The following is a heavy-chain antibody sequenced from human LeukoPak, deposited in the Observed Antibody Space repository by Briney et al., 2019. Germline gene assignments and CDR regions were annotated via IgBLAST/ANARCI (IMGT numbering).Heavy chain of an antibody. D-gene: IGHD2-15*01. Sequence: PGGSLRLSCAVSGFTLTNHGVSWVRQAPGKGLEWVSVISNNGGYTYYADSVQGRFTISRDNSKSTLCLQMNSLRAEDTAVYYCAKVPVAASWGQGTLVTVSS. V-gene: IGHV3-23*01. CDR2: ISNNGGYT. CDR1: GFTLTNHG. CDR3: AKVPVAAS. J-gene: IGHJ4*02.